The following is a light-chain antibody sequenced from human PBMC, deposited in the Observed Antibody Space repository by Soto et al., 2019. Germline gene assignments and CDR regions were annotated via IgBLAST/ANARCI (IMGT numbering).Light chain of an antibody. J-gene: IGKJ1*01. CDR3: QQSYSTPWT. CDR1: QSMSSY. V-gene: IGKV1-39*01. Sequence: DIQMTQSPSSLSASVGDRVTITCRASQSMSSYLNWYQQKPGKAPKLLIYAAFSLQSGVPSRFSGSGSGTDFTLTISSLQPEDFATYYCQQSYSTPWTFGQGTKGDIK. CDR2: AAF.